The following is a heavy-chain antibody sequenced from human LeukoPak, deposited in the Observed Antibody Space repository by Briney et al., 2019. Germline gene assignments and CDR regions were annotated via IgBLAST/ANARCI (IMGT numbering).Heavy chain of an antibody. CDR3: STDQGGDILTGC. D-gene: IGHD3-9*01. CDR2: IKSKTDGGTT. J-gene: IGHJ4*02. CDR1: GFTFINAW. V-gene: IGHV3-15*01. Sequence: GGSLRLSCAASGFTFINAWMHWVRQAPGKGLEWVGRIKSKTDGGTTDYAAPVKGRFTISRGDSKNTLYLQMNSLKTEDTAVYYCSTDQGGDILTGCWGQGTLVTVSS.